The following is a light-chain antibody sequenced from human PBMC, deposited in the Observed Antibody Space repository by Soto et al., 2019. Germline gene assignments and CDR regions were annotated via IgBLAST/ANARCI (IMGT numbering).Light chain of an antibody. V-gene: IGKV3-20*01. CDR2: GTS. CDR1: QSVNSNY. CDR3: QQYVRSPRT. J-gene: IGKJ5*01. Sequence: DIVLTQSPGTLSLSPGEGATLSCRASQSVNSNYLAWYQQKPGQAPRLLIYGTSNRATGIPDRFSGSGSETDFTLTISRLEPEDFAVYYCQQYVRSPRTFGQGTRLEIK.